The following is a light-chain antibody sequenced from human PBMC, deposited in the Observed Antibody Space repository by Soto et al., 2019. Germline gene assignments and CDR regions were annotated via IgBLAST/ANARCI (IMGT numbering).Light chain of an antibody. J-gene: IGLJ1*01. Sequence: QLVLTQSPSAPASLGASVKLTCTLSSGHNNYAIAWHQQQPEKGPRYLMRLNSDGSHNKGDGIPDRFSGSSSGAERYLIISSLHSEDEADYYCQTWDAGILVFGTGTKVTVL. CDR1: SGHNNYA. CDR3: QTWDAGILV. CDR2: LNSDGSH. V-gene: IGLV4-69*01.